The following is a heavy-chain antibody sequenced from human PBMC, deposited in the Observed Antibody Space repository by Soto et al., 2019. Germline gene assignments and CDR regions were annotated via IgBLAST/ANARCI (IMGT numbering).Heavy chain of an antibody. Sequence: QVQLQESGPGLVKPSQTLSLTCTVSCGSISSGGYYWSWIRQHPGKGLEWIGYIYYSGRTYYNPSLKSQVTISVDTDTNQCSLKLRSLTAADTAVYYCARSGTHIVVVPAALNWFDPWGQGTLFTVAS. D-gene: IGHD2-2*01. CDR1: CGSISSGGYY. J-gene: IGHJ5*02. CDR3: ARSGTHIVVVPAALNWFDP. V-gene: IGHV4-31*01. CDR2: IYYSGRT.